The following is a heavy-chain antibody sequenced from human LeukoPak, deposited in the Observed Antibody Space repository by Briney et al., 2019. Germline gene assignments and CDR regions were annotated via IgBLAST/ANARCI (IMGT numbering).Heavy chain of an antibody. CDR3: ARLTYYDFWSGYNYAFDI. D-gene: IGHD3-3*01. CDR1: GYAFTGYS. V-gene: IGHV1-2*02. Sequence: GASVKVSCKASGYAFTGYSMHWVRQAPGQGLEWMGWINPSSGGTNYAQKFQGRVTMTRDTSISTAYMELSRLRSDDTAVYYCARLTYYDFWSGYNYAFDIWGQGTMVTVSS. CDR2: INPSSGGT. J-gene: IGHJ3*02.